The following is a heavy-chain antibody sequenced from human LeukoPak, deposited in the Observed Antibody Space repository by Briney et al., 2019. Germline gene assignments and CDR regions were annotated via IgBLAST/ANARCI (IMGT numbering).Heavy chain of an antibody. J-gene: IGHJ4*02. CDR2: IRSKANSYAT. Sequence: GGSLRLSCAASGFTFSGSAMHWVRQASGKGLEWVGRIRSKANSYATAYAASVKGRFTISRDDSKNTAYLQMNSLKTEDTAVYYCTRPAYYYDSSGESHFDYWGQGTLVTVSS. CDR1: GFTFSGSA. V-gene: IGHV3-73*01. D-gene: IGHD3-22*01. CDR3: TRPAYYYDSSGESHFDY.